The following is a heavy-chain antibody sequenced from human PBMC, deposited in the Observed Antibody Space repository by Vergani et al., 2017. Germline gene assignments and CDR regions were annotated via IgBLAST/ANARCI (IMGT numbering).Heavy chain of an antibody. CDR3: ARGARWGTPPYDYVWGSYPRSYYFDY. D-gene: IGHD3-16*02. J-gene: IGHJ4*02. Sequence: QVQLQQWGAGLLKPSETLSLTCAVYGGSFSGYYWSWIRQPPGKGLEWIGEINHSGSTNYNPSLKSRVTISVDTSKTQFSLKLSSVTAADTAVYYCARGARWGTPPYDYVWGSYPRSYYFDYWGQGTLVTVSS. CDR1: GGSFSGYY. V-gene: IGHV4-34*01. CDR2: INHSGST.